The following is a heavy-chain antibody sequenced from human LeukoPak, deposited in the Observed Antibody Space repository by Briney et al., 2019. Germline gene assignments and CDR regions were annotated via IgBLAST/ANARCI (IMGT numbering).Heavy chain of an antibody. CDR3: VREEWELTYHMEV. D-gene: IGHD1-26*01. V-gene: IGHV3-72*01. J-gene: IGHJ6*03. Sequence: GGSLRLSCAASGFTFNSYGMHWVRQAPGKGLEWVGRSRDKANSNTTEYAAPVKGRFTISRADSKNSLYLQMNSLKTADTAVYYCVREEWELTYHMEVWGKGTTVTVSS. CDR1: GFTFNSYG. CDR2: SRDKANSNTT.